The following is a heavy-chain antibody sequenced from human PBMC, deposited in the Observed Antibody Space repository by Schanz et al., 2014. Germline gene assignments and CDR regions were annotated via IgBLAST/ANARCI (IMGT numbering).Heavy chain of an antibody. D-gene: IGHD2-21*01. V-gene: IGHV3-21*01. J-gene: IGHJ3*02. CDR1: GFSVGNKY. CDR3: ARDGYSVVVISPTESFDI. CDR2: INTGGDST. Sequence: VQLVESGGGVVQPGRSLRLSCAASGFSVGNKYMNWVRQAPGKGLEWVSSINTGGDSTYYADSVKGRFTISRDNAKNSLYLQMNSLRAEDTAVYYCARDGYSVVVISPTESFDIWGQGTMVTVSP.